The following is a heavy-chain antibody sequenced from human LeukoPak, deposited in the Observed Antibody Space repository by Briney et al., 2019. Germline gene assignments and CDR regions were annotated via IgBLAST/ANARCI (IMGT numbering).Heavy chain of an antibody. J-gene: IGHJ3*02. CDR3: AKVSSERFLEWFYERGSRDAFDI. CDR2: ISGSGCST. D-gene: IGHD3-3*01. Sequence: PGGSLRLSCAAPGFTFSSYAMSWVRQAPGKGLEWVSAISGSGCSTYYADSVKGRFTISRDNSKNTLYLQMNSLGAEDTAVYYCAKVSSERFLEWFYERGSRDAFDIWGKGTMVTVSS. CDR1: GFTFSSYA. V-gene: IGHV3-23*01.